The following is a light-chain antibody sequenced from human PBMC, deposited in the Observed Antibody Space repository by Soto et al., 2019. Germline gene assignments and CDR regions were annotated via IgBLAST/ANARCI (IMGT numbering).Light chain of an antibody. CDR2: AAS. V-gene: IGKV1-39*01. J-gene: IGKJ5*01. Sequence: DIQMTQSPSSLSASGGDRVTITCRASQSTSSYLNWYQQKPGKAPKLLIYAASSLQSGVPSRFSGSGSGTDFTLTISSLQPEDFATYYCQQSYSTPRGITFGQGTRLEIK. CDR3: QQSYSTPRGIT. CDR1: QSTSSY.